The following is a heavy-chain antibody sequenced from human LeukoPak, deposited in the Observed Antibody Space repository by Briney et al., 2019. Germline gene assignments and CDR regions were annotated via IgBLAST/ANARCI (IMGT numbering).Heavy chain of an antibody. V-gene: IGHV5-51*01. D-gene: IGHD3-3*01. CDR3: ARSYYDFWSGYYVY. CDR2: IYPGDSAT. J-gene: IGHJ4*02. CDR1: GYRFTSYW. Sequence: KVGESLKISCKGSGYRFTSYWIGWVRQMPGKGLEWMGIIYPGDSATRYSPSFQGQVTISADKSISTAYLQWSSLKASDTAMYYCARSYYDFWSGYYVYWGQGTLVTVSS.